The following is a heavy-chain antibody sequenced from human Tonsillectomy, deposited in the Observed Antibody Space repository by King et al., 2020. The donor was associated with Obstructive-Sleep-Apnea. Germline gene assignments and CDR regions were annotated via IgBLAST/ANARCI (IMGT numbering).Heavy chain of an antibody. CDR3: ARVFDSSGYYYYGMDV. V-gene: IGHV3-30*04. D-gene: IGHD3-22*01. CDR2: VSYDGRNK. Sequence: VQLVQSGGGVVQPGRSLRLSCAASGFTFSSYAMHWVRQAPGKGLEWVAVVSYDGRNKYYADSVKGRFTISRDNSKNTLYLQMNSRRAEDTAVYYCARVFDSSGYYYYGMDVWGQGTTVTVSS. J-gene: IGHJ6*02. CDR1: GFTFSSYA.